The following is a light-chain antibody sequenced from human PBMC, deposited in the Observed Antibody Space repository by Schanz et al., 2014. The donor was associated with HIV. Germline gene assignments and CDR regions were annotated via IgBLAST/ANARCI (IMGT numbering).Light chain of an antibody. CDR2: GAS. CDR1: RSVNSN. J-gene: IGKJ1*01. Sequence: EIVLTQSPGTLSLSPGERVTLSCRASRSVNSNLAWYQQKPGQAPRLLIYGASSRATGIPDRFSGSGSGTDFTLTISRLEPEDFAVYYCQQYGSSPLFGQGTKVEIK. V-gene: IGKV3-20*01. CDR3: QQYGSSPL.